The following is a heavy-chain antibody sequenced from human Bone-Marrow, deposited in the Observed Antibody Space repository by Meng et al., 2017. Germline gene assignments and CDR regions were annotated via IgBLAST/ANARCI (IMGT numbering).Heavy chain of an antibody. V-gene: IGHV3-21*01. CDR3: ARDLFRGTQPDY. D-gene: IGHD3-10*01. CDR1: GFTFDDYG. Sequence: GESLKISCAASGFTFDDYGMSWVRQAPGKGLEWVSSISSSSSYIYYADSVKGRFTISRDNAKNSLYLQMNSLRAEDTAVYYCARDLFRGTQPDYWGQGTLVTVSS. J-gene: IGHJ4*02. CDR2: ISSSSSYI.